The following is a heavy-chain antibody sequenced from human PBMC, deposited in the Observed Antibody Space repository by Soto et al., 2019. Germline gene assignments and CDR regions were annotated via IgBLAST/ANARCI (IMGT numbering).Heavy chain of an antibody. CDR1: GFTFGDYV. CDR3: AHRRSRGDYPLDY. CDR2: IRSKAYGGTT. Sequence: GGSLRLSCTASGFTFGDYVMSWFRQAPGKGLEWVGFIRSKAYGGTTEYAASVKGRFTISRDDSKSIAYLQMNSLKTEDTAVYYCAHRRSRGDYPLDYWGQGALVTVSS. D-gene: IGHD4-17*01. J-gene: IGHJ4*02. V-gene: IGHV3-49*03.